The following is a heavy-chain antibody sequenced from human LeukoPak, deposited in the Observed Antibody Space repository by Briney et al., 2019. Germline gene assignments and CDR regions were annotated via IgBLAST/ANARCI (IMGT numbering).Heavy chain of an antibody. Sequence: ASVKVSCKASGYTFTSYGISWVRQAPGQGLEWMGGFDPEDGETIYAQKFQGRVTMTEDTSTDTAYMELSSLRSEDTAVYYCATEGPGIAAAGTTTGWDYWGQGTLVTVSS. CDR1: GYTFTSYG. V-gene: IGHV1-24*01. CDR3: ATEGPGIAAAGTTTGWDY. CDR2: FDPEDGET. J-gene: IGHJ4*02. D-gene: IGHD6-13*01.